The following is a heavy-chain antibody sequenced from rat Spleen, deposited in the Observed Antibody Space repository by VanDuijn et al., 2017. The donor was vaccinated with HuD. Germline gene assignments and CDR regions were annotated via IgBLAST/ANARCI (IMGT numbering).Heavy chain of an antibody. J-gene: IGHJ2*01. CDR3: TRGYYFDY. Sequence: EVQLVESGGGLVQPGGSLKLSCGASGFIFSDYYMAWVCQAPTKGLEWVASMSHDGGGTYYGDSVKGRFTISRNNAKSTLYLQMDSLRSEETATYHCTRGYYFDYWGPGVMVTVSS. V-gene: IGHV5-20*01. CDR1: GFIFSDYY. CDR2: MSHDGGGT.